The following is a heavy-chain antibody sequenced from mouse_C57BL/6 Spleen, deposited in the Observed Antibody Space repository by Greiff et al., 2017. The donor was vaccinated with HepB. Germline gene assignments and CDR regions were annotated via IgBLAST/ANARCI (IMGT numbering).Heavy chain of an antibody. Sequence: QVQLQQSGAELARPGASVKLSCKASGYTFTSYGISWVKQRTGQGLEWIGEIYPRSGNTYYNEKFKGKATLTADKSSSTAYMELRSLTSEDSAVYFCARSFYDYGRPWFAYWGQGTLVTVSA. D-gene: IGHD2-4*01. J-gene: IGHJ3*01. V-gene: IGHV1-81*01. CDR2: IYPRSGNT. CDR1: GYTFTSYG. CDR3: ARSFYDYGRPWFAY.